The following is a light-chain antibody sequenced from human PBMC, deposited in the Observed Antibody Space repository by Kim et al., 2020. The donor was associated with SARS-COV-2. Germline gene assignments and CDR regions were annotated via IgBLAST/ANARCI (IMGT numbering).Light chain of an antibody. Sequence: EIVLTQSPGTLSLSPGERATLSCRASQSVSYNQLAWYQQKPGQAPRLLIFGASSRATAIPDRFSGSGSGTAFTLTISRLEPEDFAVYFYYQYESTPRTFGQGTKVDIK. CDR3: YQYESTPRT. V-gene: IGKV3-20*01. CDR2: GAS. CDR1: QSVSYNQ. J-gene: IGKJ1*01.